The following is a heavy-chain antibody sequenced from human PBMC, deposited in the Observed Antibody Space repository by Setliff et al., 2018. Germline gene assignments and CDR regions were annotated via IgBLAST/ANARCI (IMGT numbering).Heavy chain of an antibody. CDR2: ISHGVST. CDR3: ARNWRDSGYDY. CDR1: GASVTSFDYY. V-gene: IGHV4-30-4*01. J-gene: IGHJ4*02. D-gene: IGHD5-12*01. Sequence: SETLSLTCTVSGASVTSFDYYWSWIRQPPGKGLEYIGHISHGVSTSYSPSLKSRLSISADTSGNHFSLRLSSVTAADTAVYYCARNWRDSGYDYWGQGIVVTVSS.